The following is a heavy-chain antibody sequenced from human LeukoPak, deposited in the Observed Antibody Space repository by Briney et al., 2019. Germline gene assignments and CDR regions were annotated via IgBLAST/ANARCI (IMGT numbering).Heavy chain of an antibody. Sequence: PGGSLRLSCAASGFTLRSYDMSWVRQAPEKGLEWVAATSGSGVNSYYADSVRGRFTISRDNSQNTLYLQMDSLRAEDTALYYCAKEYSGYDFDYWGQGNLVTVSS. D-gene: IGHD5-12*01. CDR2: TSGSGVNS. V-gene: IGHV3-23*01. J-gene: IGHJ4*02. CDR3: AKEYSGYDFDY. CDR1: GFTLRSYD.